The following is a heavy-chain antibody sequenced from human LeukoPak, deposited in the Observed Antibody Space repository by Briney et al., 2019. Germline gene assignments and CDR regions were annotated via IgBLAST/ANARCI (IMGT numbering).Heavy chain of an antibody. V-gene: IGHV4-34*01. Sequence: KPSETLSLTCAVYGGSFSGYYWSWIRQPPGKGLEWIGEINHSGGTNYNPSLKSRVTISVDTSKNQFSLKLSSVTAADTAVYYCASAYDFWSGPLDYWGQGTLVTVSS. CDR2: INHSGGT. D-gene: IGHD3-3*01. J-gene: IGHJ4*02. CDR1: GGSFSGYY. CDR3: ASAYDFWSGPLDY.